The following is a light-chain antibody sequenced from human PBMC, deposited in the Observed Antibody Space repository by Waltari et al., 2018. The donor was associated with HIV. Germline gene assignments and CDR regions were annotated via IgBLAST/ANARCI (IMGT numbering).Light chain of an antibody. CDR1: SGDVGAHNF. J-gene: IGLJ2*01. Sequence: QSALTQPASVSGSPGQSLTISCTGTSGDVGAHNFVSWFQKHTCKAPKLKIYHGIRRPSGVSIRLRGSRSANPACLTIAGLHAEAEADYFCSSYTSSGPRYVLFGGGTSLTVL. V-gene: IGLV2-14*03. CDR2: HGI. CDR3: SSYTSSGPRYVL.